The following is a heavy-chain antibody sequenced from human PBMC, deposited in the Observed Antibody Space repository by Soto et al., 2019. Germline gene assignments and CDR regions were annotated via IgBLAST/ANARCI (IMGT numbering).Heavy chain of an antibody. V-gene: IGHV1-69*13. CDR1: GYTFSGYY. CDR3: AKSAPMDAGDKYYYDF. CDR2: IIPFFGTA. D-gene: IGHD4-17*01. J-gene: IGHJ4*02. Sequence: SVKVSCKASGYTFSGYYIHWVRQAPGQGLEWMGGIIPFFGTARYSQKFEDRITITADESTNTVYMDLRSLTSEDTAIYYCAKSAPMDAGDKYYYDFWGQGALVTVSS.